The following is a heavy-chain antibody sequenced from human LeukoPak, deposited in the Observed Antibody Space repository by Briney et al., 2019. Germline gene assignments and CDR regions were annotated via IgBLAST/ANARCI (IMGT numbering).Heavy chain of an antibody. Sequence: GGSLRLFCAASGFTFSSHSMNWVRQAPGKGLEWVSSISSSSSYIYYADSVKGRFTISRDNAKNSLYLQMNSLRAEDTAVYYCARAPPRPDYYDSSGYYSPDYYFDYWGQGTLVTVSS. CDR2: ISSSSSYI. V-gene: IGHV3-21*01. CDR1: GFTFSSHS. D-gene: IGHD3-22*01. J-gene: IGHJ4*02. CDR3: ARAPPRPDYYDSSGYYSPDYYFDY.